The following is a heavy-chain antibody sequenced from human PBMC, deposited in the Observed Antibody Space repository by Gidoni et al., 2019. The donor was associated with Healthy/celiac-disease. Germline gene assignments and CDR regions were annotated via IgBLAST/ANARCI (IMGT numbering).Heavy chain of an antibody. CDR2: ISWNRGSI. CDR3: AKDRVAAARGWFDP. V-gene: IGHV3-9*01. D-gene: IGHD6-13*01. J-gene: IGHJ5*02. Sequence: EGQLVESGGGLVQPGRSLRLSWAAAGCTCDDYAMHLVRQAPGKGLAWVSGISWNRGSIGYADSLKGRFTISRDNAKNSLYLQMNSLRAEDTALYYCAKDRVAAARGWFDPWGQGTLVTFSS. CDR1: GCTCDDYA.